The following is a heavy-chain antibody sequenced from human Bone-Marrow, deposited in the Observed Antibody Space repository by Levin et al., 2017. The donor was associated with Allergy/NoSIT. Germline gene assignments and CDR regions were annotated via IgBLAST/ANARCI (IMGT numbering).Heavy chain of an antibody. D-gene: IGHD2-8*01. CDR2: FKGKTDGGTT. J-gene: IGHJ6*02. Sequence: GGSLRLSCAASGFIYTNAWINWVRQAPGKGLEWVGRFKGKTDGGTTDYAAPVKGRFTISRDDSKNMLYLQMNSLKTEDTAVYYCSTVRYCTSGVCYARFYYYYGMDVWGQGTTVTVSS. V-gene: IGHV3-15*07. CDR1: GFIYTNAW. CDR3: STVRYCTSGVCYARFYYYYGMDV.